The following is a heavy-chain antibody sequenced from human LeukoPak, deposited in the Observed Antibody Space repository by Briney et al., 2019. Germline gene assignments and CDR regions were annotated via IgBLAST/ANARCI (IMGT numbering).Heavy chain of an antibody. Sequence: SETLSLTCTVSGGSISSYYWSWIRQPPGKGLEWIGYIYYSGSTNYNPSLKSRVTISVDTSKNQFSLKLSSVTAADTAVYYCARVGTTGTTDWFDPWGQGTLVTVSS. CDR2: IYYSGST. J-gene: IGHJ5*02. V-gene: IGHV4-59*12. CDR1: GGSISSYY. D-gene: IGHD1-1*01. CDR3: ARVGTTGTTDWFDP.